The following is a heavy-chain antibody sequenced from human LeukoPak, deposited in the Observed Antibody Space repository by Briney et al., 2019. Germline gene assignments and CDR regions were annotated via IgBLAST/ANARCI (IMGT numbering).Heavy chain of an antibody. D-gene: IGHD3-10*01. CDR2: ISSSGSTI. CDR1: GFTFSSYE. J-gene: IGHJ4*02. CDR3: TIDATVRGVIRDDY. Sequence: GGSLRLSCAASGFTFSSYEMNWVRQAPGKGLEWVSYISSSGSTIYYADSVKGRFTISRDDSKSIAYLQMNSLKTEDTAVYYCTIDATVRGVIRDDYWGQGTLVTVSS. V-gene: IGHV3-48*03.